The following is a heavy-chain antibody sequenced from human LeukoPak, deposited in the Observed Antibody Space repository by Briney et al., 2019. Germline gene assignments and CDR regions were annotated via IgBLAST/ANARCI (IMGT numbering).Heavy chain of an antibody. CDR2: IYTSGTT. V-gene: IGHV4-61*10. D-gene: IGHD2-21*01. CDR3: ARDGGNSAFDI. J-gene: IGHJ3*02. Sequence: SETLSLTCTVSGASVNSGNYYWNWFRQPAGKVLEWIGRIYTSGTTNYNPSLKSRVTISVDTSKNQFSLKLSSVTAADTAVYYCARDGGNSAFDIWGQGTMVTVSS. CDR1: GASVNSGNYY.